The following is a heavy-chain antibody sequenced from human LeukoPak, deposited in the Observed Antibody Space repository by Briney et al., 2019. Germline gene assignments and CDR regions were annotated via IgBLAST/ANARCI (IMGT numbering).Heavy chain of an antibody. J-gene: IGHJ4*02. CDR3: ARDEDSSSWYLGPFFDY. Sequence: ASVKVSCKASGYTFTGYYMHWVRQAPGQGLEWRGWINPNSGGTNYAQKLQGRVTMTRDTSISTAYMELSRLRSDDTAVYYCARDEDSSSWYLGPFFDYWGQGTLVTVSS. D-gene: IGHD6-13*01. V-gene: IGHV1-2*02. CDR1: GYTFTGYY. CDR2: INPNSGGT.